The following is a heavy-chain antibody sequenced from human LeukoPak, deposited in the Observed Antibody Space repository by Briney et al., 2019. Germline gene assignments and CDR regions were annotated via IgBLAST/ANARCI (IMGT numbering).Heavy chain of an antibody. J-gene: IGHJ6*04. Sequence: GGSLRLSCAASGFTFSSYAMHWVRQAPGKGLEWVAVISYDGSNKYYADSVKGRFTISRDNSKNTLYLQMNSLRAEDTAVYYCARGRNTLDVWGKGTTVTVSS. CDR1: GFTFSSYA. D-gene: IGHD1-14*01. CDR3: ARGRNTLDV. CDR2: ISYDGSNK. V-gene: IGHV3-30-3*01.